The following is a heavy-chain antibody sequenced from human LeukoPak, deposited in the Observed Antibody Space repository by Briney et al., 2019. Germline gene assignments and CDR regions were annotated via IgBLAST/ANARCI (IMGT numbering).Heavy chain of an antibody. CDR3: ARDTPYYDILTGYFPLFDY. J-gene: IGHJ4*02. CDR1: GFTFSSYW. D-gene: IGHD3-9*01. V-gene: IGHV3-7*01. Sequence: GGSLRLSCAASGFTFSSYWMSWVRQAPGKGLEWVANIKQDGSEKYYADSVKGRFTISRDNSKNTLYLQMNSLRAEDTAVYYCARDTPYYDILTGYFPLFDYWGQGTLVTVSS. CDR2: IKQDGSEK.